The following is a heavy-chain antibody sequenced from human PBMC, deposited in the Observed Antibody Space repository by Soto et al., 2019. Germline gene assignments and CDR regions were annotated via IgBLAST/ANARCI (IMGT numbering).Heavy chain of an antibody. CDR2: ISGSGGST. CDR3: AKDLRRGQYSSSSSNYYGMDV. Sequence: PGGSLSLSCAASGFTFSSYAMSWVRHAPGKGLEWASAISGSGGSTYYADSVKGRFTISRDNSKNTLYLQMNSLRAEDTAVYYCAKDLRRGQYSSSSSNYYGMDVWGQGTTVTAP. V-gene: IGHV3-23*01. J-gene: IGHJ6*02. CDR1: GFTFSSYA. D-gene: IGHD6-6*01.